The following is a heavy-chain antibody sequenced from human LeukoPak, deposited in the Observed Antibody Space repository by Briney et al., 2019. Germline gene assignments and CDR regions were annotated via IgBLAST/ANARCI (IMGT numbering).Heavy chain of an antibody. D-gene: IGHD3-10*01. V-gene: IGHV4-34*01. J-gene: IGHJ4*02. Sequence: SETLSLTCAVYGGSFSGYYWSWIRQPPGKGLEWIGEINHSGSTNYNPSLKSRVTISVDTSKNQFSLKLSSVTAADTAVYYCARHRHYYGSGSYYIGYWGQGTLVTVSS. CDR2: INHSGST. CDR1: GGSFSGYY. CDR3: ARHRHYYGSGSYYIGY.